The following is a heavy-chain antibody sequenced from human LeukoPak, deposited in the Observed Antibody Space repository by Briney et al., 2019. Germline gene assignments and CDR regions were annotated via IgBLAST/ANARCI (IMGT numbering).Heavy chain of an antibody. CDR3: ARDYSGPVRLIAARPDAFDI. CDR2: INSDGRST. Sequence: AGGSLRLSCAASGFTFSSYGMHWVRQAPGKGLVWVSRINSDGRSTNYADSVKGRFSISRDNAENTLYLQMNSLRVEDTAVYYCARDYSGPVRLIAARPDAFDIWGQGTMVTVSS. V-gene: IGHV3-74*01. D-gene: IGHD6-6*01. CDR1: GFTFSSYG. J-gene: IGHJ3*02.